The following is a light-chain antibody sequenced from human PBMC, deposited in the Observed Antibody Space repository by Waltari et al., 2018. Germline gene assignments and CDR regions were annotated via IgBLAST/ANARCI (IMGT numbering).Light chain of an antibody. V-gene: IGLV8-61*01. J-gene: IGLJ3*02. Sequence: QTVVTQEPSLSMSPGGTVTLTCALSSGSLSTTSYATWYQQTPGQAPRTLVYKANARSSGVPGRFSGSILGNTAALTITGAQADDESDYYCALYMGSGIWVFGGGTRLTVL. CDR2: KAN. CDR3: ALYMGSGIWV. CDR1: SGSLSTTSY.